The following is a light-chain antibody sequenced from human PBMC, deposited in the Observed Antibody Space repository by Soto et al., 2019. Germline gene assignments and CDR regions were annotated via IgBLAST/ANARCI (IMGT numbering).Light chain of an antibody. CDR3: QQYGTSPRN. V-gene: IGKV3-20*01. CDR1: QSRRSSY. Sequence: ETGLTQSPGTLSLSPGERATLSCRASQSRRSSYISCYQQKPGQPPRLLIYGASCRSTGILEMFSGSLSGTDFTLTISRLEPEDFAVYYCQQYGTSPRNVGGGKKVEIK. J-gene: IGKJ4*01. CDR2: GAS.